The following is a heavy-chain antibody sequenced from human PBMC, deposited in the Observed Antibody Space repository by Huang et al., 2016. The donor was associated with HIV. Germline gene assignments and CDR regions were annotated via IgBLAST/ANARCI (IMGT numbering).Heavy chain of an antibody. V-gene: IGHV4-39*01. CDR2: INYDGST. J-gene: IGHJ4*02. CDR3: ARDMAIFGEPLDS. CDR1: GVSVTRSPWY. D-gene: IGHD3-3*01. Sequence: QPRLQESGPGLVKPSETLSLTCTVSGVSVTRSPWYWVWVRQSPGKGLEWIASINYDGSTYYKSSRKSRTTTSLDTSKNQFSLKLTSVTAADTAVYFCARDMAIFGEPLDSWGQGTAVTVSS.